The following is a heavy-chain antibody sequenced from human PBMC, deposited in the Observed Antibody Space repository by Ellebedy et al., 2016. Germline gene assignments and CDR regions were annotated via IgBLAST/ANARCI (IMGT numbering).Heavy chain of an antibody. V-gene: IGHV4-61*01. J-gene: IGHJ6*03. D-gene: IGHD3-3*01. CDR1: GGSVSSGSYY. Sequence: SETLSLTXTVSGGSVSSGSYYWSWIRQPPGKGLEWIGYIYYSGNTNYNPSLKSRVTISVDTSKNQFSLKLSSVTAAGTAVYYCARLVRSGYSGIYMDVWGKGTTVTVSS. CDR3: ARLVRSGYSGIYMDV. CDR2: IYYSGNT.